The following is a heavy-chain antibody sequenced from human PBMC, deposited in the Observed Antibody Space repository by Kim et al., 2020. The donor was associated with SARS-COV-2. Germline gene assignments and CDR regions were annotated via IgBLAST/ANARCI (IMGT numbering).Heavy chain of an antibody. Sequence: GGSLRLSCAASGFTFSTNYLTWVRQAPGRGLEWVSSIYKNGTTYNSDSVKGRFSISRDNSKNTVFLQMNSLRADDTAVYYCARQGYWSGLDYWGQGALVT. J-gene: IGHJ4*02. CDR3: ARQGYWSGLDY. D-gene: IGHD3-10*01. V-gene: IGHV3-53*01. CDR1: GFTFSTNY. CDR2: IYKNGTT.